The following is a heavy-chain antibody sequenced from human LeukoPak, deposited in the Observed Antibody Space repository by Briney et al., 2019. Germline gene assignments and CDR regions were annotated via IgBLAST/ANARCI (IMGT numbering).Heavy chain of an antibody. CDR2: TYSGGST. Sequence: GGSLRPSCLASGFTVSSTYMSWVRQAPGKGREWVSVTYSGGSTYYADSVKGRCTISRDNSKNTLYLQMNSLRGEDTAVYYCASGIRAFDNWGQGTLVTVSA. V-gene: IGHV3-66*01. CDR3: ASGIRAFDN. J-gene: IGHJ4*02. CDR1: GFTVSSTY. D-gene: IGHD1-26*01.